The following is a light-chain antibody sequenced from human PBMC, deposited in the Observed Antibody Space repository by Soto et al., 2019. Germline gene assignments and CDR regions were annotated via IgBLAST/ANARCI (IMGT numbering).Light chain of an antibody. CDR1: QSVTSNY. J-gene: IGKJ1*01. V-gene: IGKV3-20*01. CDR3: QQYGSSPQS. CDR2: AAS. Sequence: EIVLTQSPVTLSLSPGERATLSCRASQSVTSNYLAWYQQRPGQAPRLLIYAASSRATGIPDRFSGSGSGTDFILTISRLEPEAFAVYYCQQYGSSPQSFGQGTRVDIK.